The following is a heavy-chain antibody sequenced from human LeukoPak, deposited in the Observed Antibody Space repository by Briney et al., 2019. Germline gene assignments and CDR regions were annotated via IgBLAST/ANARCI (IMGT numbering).Heavy chain of an antibody. D-gene: IGHD3-3*01. CDR3: ARDRDDFWYYYYMDV. Sequence: PGGSLRLSCAASGFTFSSYSMNWVRQAPGKGLEWVSSISSGSSYTYYGDSVKGRFTISRDNTKKSLYLQMNSLRAEDTAVYYCARDRDDFWYYYYMDVWGKGTTVTVSS. CDR2: ISSGSSYT. V-gene: IGHV3-21*01. J-gene: IGHJ6*03. CDR1: GFTFSSYS.